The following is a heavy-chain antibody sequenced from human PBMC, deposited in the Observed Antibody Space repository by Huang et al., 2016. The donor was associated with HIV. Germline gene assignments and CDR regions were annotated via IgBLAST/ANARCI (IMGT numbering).Heavy chain of an antibody. CDR1: GYTFTYSN. CDR3: ARDWSFGSSTSPAD. D-gene: IGHD6-6*01. V-gene: IGHV1-2*02. J-gene: IGHJ4*02. Sequence: QVQLVQSGAEVKNPGASVRVSCKASGYTFTYSNLHWVRQAPGQGLEWMGWINPKRGGTIYAQGFQGRVTMTRDTTISTVHMDRRRIQSDDTAVYFCARDWSFGSSTSPADWGQGTLVTVSS. CDR2: INPKRGGT.